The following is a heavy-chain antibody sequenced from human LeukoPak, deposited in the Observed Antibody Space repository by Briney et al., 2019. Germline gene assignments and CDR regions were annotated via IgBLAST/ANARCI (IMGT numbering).Heavy chain of an antibody. J-gene: IGHJ4*02. Sequence: PGGSLRLSRAVSGITLSNYGMSWVRQAPGKGLEWVAGISDSGGSTKYADSVKGRFTISRGNPKNTLYLQTNSLRVEDTAVYFCAKRGVVIRVILVGFHKQAYYFDSWGQGALVTVSS. V-gene: IGHV3-23*01. CDR2: ISDSGGST. D-gene: IGHD3-22*01. CDR3: AKRGVVIRVILVGFHKQAYYFDS. CDR1: GITLSNYG.